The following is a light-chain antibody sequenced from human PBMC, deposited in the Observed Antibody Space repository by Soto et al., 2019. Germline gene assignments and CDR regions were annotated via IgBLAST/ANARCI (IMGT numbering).Light chain of an antibody. CDR2: EVS. J-gene: IGLJ1*01. CDR1: SSDVGGYNY. CDR3: SSYTTSSTRV. Sequence: QSALTQPASVSGSPGQSITISCTGSSSDVGGYNYVSWSQQHPGKAPKLLIYEVSNRPSGVSNRLSRFKSGNTASLTISGLQAEDEADYYCSSYTTSSTRVFGTGTKLTVL. V-gene: IGLV2-14*01.